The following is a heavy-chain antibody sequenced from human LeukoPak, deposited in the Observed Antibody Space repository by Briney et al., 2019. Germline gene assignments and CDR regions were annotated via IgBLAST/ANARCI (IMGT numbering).Heavy chain of an antibody. V-gene: IGHV4-59*01. D-gene: IGHD6-6*01. CDR3: ARSPVEQLGLYYYYYMDG. CDR1: GGSISRYY. Sequence: TSETLSLTCTVSGGSISRYYWSWMRQPPGKGLEGVGYIYYSGSTNYNPSLKSRVTISVDTSKNQFSLQLSSVTAADTAVYYCARSPVEQLGLYYYYYMDGWGKGTTVTVSS. CDR2: IYYSGST. J-gene: IGHJ6*03.